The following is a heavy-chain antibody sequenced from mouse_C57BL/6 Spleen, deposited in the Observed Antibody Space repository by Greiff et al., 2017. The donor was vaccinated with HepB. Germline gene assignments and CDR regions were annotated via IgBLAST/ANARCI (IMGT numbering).Heavy chain of an antibody. Sequence: VQLQESGAELARPGASVKLSCKASGYTFTSYWMHWVKQRPGQGLEWIGNINPSNGGTNYNEKFKSKATLTVDKSSSTAYMQLSSLTSEDSAVYYCARYYGSFFDYWGQGTTLTVSS. D-gene: IGHD1-1*01. CDR3: ARYYGSFFDY. CDR1: GYTFTSYW. CDR2: INPSNGGT. J-gene: IGHJ2*01. V-gene: IGHV1-53*01.